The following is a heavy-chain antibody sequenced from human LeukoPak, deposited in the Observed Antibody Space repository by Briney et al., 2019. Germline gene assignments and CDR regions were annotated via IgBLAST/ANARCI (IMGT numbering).Heavy chain of an antibody. V-gene: IGHV3-23*01. CDR3: ADSSGWYYFDY. Sequence: GGSLRLSCAASGFTFNTYEMNWVRQAPGKGLEWVSAISGSGGSTYYADSVKGRFTISRDNSKNTLYLQMNSLRAEDTAVYYCADSSGWYYFDYWGQGTLVTVSS. J-gene: IGHJ4*02. D-gene: IGHD6-19*01. CDR1: GFTFNTYE. CDR2: ISGSGGST.